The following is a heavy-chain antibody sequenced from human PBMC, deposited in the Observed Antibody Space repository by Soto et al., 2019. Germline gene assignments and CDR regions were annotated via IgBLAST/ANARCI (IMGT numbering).Heavy chain of an antibody. V-gene: IGHV4-59*01. CDR3: ARLGSGWYGRHSYYFDY. CDR1: GGSISSYY. D-gene: IGHD6-19*01. Sequence: SETLSLTCTVSGGSISSYYWSWIRQPPGKGLEWIGYIYYSGSTNYNPSLKSRDTISVDTTKNQFSLKLSSVTAADTAVYYCARLGSGWYGRHSYYFDYWGQGTLVTVSS. J-gene: IGHJ4*02. CDR2: IYYSGST.